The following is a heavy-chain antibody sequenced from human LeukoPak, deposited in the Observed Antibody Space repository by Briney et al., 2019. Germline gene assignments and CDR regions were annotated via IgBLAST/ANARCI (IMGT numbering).Heavy chain of an antibody. V-gene: IGHV3-30*03. D-gene: IGHD3-10*01. J-gene: IGHJ3*01. CDR3: ARGERGFGDAFDL. Sequence: GRSLRLSCAASGFTFSNHGMHWVRRAPGKGLEWVAIVFYDGNTKYYADAVKGRFTISRDNSLNTVYLQMNNLRADDTADYYCARGERGFGDAFDLWGPGTVVTVSS. CDR1: GFTFSNHG. CDR2: VFYDGNTK.